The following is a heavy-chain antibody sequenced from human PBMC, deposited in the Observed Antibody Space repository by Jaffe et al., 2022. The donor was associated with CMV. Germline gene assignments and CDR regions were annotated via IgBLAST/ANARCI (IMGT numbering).Heavy chain of an antibody. CDR1: GFTFSDYY. CDR3: VRDLKWLIRGEYYFDY. J-gene: IGHJ4*02. Sequence: QVQLVESGGGLVKPGGSLRLSCAASGFTFSDYYMSWIRQAPGKGLEWISYISSSGFSDYADSVQGRFTISRDNAKNLLYLQMNSLRAEDTAVYFCVRDLKWLIRGEYYFDYWGQGTLVTVSS. CDR2: ISSSGFS. V-gene: IGHV3-11*06. D-gene: IGHD3-16*01.